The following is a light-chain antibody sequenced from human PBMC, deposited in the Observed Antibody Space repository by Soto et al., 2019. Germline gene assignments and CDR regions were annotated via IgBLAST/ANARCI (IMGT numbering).Light chain of an antibody. CDR1: QTISSY. J-gene: IGKJ4*01. Sequence: IQMTQSPSSLSASVGDRVTITCRASQTISSYLAWYQQKPGKAPELLIYAASTLQSGVPSRFSGSGSGTDFTLTISCLQSEDFATYYCQQYYSFPLTFGGGTKVDIK. V-gene: IGKV1D-8*01. CDR3: QQYYSFPLT. CDR2: AAS.